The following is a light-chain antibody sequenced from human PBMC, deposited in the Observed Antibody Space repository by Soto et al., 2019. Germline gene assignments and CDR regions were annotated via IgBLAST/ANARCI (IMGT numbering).Light chain of an antibody. CDR1: SSVVGGYNY. CDR2: DVS. Sequence: QSVLTQPRSVSGSPGQSVTISCTGTSSVVGGYNYVSWYQQHPGKAPKLMIYDVSKRPSGVPDRFSGSKSGNTASLTISGLQAEDEADYYCCSYAGSYTLYVFGTGTKVT. CDR3: CSYAGSYTLYV. V-gene: IGLV2-11*01. J-gene: IGLJ1*01.